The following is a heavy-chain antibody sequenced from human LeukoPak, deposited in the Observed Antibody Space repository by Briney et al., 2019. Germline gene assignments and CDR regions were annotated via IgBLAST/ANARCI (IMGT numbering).Heavy chain of an antibody. V-gene: IGHV1-69*05. CDR1: GYTFTGYY. Sequence: SVKVSCKASGYTFTGYYMHWVRQAPGQGLEWMGRIIPIFGTANYARKFQGRVTITTDESTSTAYMELSSLRSEDTAVYYCAREADSYYYGSGRNWFDPWGQGTLVTVSS. CDR3: AREADSYYYGSGRNWFDP. CDR2: IIPIFGTA. J-gene: IGHJ5*02. D-gene: IGHD3-10*01.